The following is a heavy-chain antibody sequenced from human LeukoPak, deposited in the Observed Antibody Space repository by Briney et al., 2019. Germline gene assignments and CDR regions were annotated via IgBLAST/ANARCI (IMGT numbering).Heavy chain of an antibody. J-gene: IGHJ3*02. CDR1: GFTFSSYS. CDR3: ARHRSGGSQDDAFDI. D-gene: IGHD2-15*01. V-gene: IGHV3-21*01. CDR2: ISSSSNYI. Sequence: GGSLRLSCAASGFTFSSYSMNWVRQAPGKGVEWVSSISSSSNYIYYADSVKGRFTISRDNAKNSLNLQMNSLSAEDTAVYYCARHRSGGSQDDAFDIWGQGTLVTVSS.